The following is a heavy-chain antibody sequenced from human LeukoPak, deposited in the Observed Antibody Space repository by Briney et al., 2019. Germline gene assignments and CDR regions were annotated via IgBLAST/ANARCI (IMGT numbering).Heavy chain of an antibody. CDR3: ARKIGSSWRRYYYYMDV. CDR1: GGSISSGSYY. Sequence: SETLSLTCTVSGGSISSGSYYWSWIRQPAGKGLEWIGRIYTSGSTNYNPSLKSRVTISVDTSKNQFSLKLSSVTAADTAVYYCARKIGSSWRRYYYYMDVWGKGTTVTISS. V-gene: IGHV4-61*02. J-gene: IGHJ6*03. CDR2: IYTSGST. D-gene: IGHD6-13*01.